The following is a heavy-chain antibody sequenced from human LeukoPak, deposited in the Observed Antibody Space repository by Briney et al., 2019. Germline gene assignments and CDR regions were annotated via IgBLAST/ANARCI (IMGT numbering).Heavy chain of an antibody. V-gene: IGHV3-7*03. CDR2: IKQDGSEK. D-gene: IGHD6-6*01. Sequence: GWSLRLSCAASGFTFGSYWMSWVRQAPGKGLEWVANIKQDGSEKYYVDSVKGRFTISRDNAENSLSLQMNSLRAEDTAVYYCASAGGDSRSPLPFYYWGQGTLVTVSS. CDR1: GFTFGSYW. J-gene: IGHJ4*02. CDR3: ASAGGDSRSPLPFYY.